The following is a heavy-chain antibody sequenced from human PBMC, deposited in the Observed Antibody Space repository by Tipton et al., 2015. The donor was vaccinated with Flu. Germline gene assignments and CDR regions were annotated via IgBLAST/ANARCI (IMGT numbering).Heavy chain of an antibody. J-gene: IGHJ6*02. Sequence: SLRLSCAASGFSLNNYVMSWVRQAPGKGLEWVSVTGGRFDTTYTADSVKGRFTTSGDNSQNTLYLQMNSLRAEDTAVYYCARSPPRSADHHLVFYYYGADVWGQGTPVTVSS. D-gene: IGHD1-14*01. CDR1: GFSLNNYV. V-gene: IGHV3-23*01. CDR3: ARSPPRSADHHLVFYYYGADV. CDR2: TGGRFDTT.